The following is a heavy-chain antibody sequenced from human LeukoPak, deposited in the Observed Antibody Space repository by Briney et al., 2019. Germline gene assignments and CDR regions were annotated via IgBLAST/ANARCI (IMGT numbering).Heavy chain of an antibody. CDR1: GYTFTSFA. V-gene: IGHV1-18*01. CDR2: ISAYNGNT. J-gene: IGHJ4*02. Sequence: ASVKVSCKASGYTFTSFAISWVRQAPGQGLEWMGWISAYNGNTNYAQKLQGRVTMTTDTSTTTAHMELRSLTSDDTAVYYCASALGGQGGHWGQGTLVTVSS. CDR3: ASALGGQGGH. D-gene: IGHD1-26*01.